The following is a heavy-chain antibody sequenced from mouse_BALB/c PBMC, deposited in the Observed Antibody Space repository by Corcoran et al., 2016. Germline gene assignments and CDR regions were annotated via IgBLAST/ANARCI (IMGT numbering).Heavy chain of an antibody. CDR1: GYTFPDYY. J-gene: IGHJ2*01. CDR2: INPNNGGT. Sequence: EVRLQQSGPELVKPGASVKMTCKASGYTFPDYYMKWVKQSHGKSSKWIGDINPNNGGTSYNQKFKGKATLTVDKSSSTAYMQLNSLTCEDSAVYYCARDYEYYFDYWGQGTTLTVSS. V-gene: IGHV1-26*01. D-gene: IGHD2-3*01. CDR3: ARDYEYYFDY.